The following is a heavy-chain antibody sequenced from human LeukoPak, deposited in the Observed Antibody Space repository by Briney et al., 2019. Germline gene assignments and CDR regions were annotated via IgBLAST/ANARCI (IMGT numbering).Heavy chain of an antibody. CDR1: GFTFSSYG. Sequence: GGTLRLSCAASGFTFSSYGMSWVRQAPGKGLEWASAISGSGGSTYYADSVKGRFTISRDNSKNTLYLQMNSLRAEDTAVYYCAKRGAEVGATVAPGDYWGQGTLVTVSS. D-gene: IGHD1-26*01. CDR3: AKRGAEVGATVAPGDY. J-gene: IGHJ4*02. CDR2: ISGSGGST. V-gene: IGHV3-23*01.